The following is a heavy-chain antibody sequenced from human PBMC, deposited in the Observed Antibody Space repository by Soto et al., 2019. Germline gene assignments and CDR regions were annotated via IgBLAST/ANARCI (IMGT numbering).Heavy chain of an antibody. Sequence: EVQLVESGGGLVQPGGSLRLSCAASGFTVSSNYMSWVRQAPGKGLEWVSVIYSGGSTYYADSVKGRFTSSRHNSNNTLYIHMNNLRAEDTAVDYCAVTSSVRGPAAIGYCSGGRCSPEDYWGQGTLVTVSS. D-gene: IGHD2-15*01. CDR1: GFTVSSNY. CDR3: AVTSSVRGPAAIGYCSGGRCSPEDY. V-gene: IGHV3-53*04. CDR2: IYSGGST. J-gene: IGHJ4*02.